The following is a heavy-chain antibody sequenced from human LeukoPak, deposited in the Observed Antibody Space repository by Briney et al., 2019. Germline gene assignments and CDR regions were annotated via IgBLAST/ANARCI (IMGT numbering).Heavy chain of an antibody. D-gene: IGHD3-3*01. V-gene: IGHV3-15*07. CDR3: TLDRDFWSGYPY. CDR1: GFTFSNAW. CDR2: IKSKTDGGTT. Sequence: GGSLRLSCAASGFTFSNAWMNWVRQAPGKGLEWVGRIKSKTDGGTTDYAAPVKGRFTISRDDSKNTLYLQMNSLKTKDTAVYYCTLDRDFWSGYPYWGQGTLVTVSS. J-gene: IGHJ4*02.